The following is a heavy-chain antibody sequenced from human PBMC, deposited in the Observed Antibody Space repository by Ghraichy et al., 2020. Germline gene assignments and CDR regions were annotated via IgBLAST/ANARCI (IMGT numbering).Heavy chain of an antibody. CDR3: ARGYCSGGSCYPQFLDY. V-gene: IGHV3-66*01. D-gene: IGHD2-15*01. CDR2: IYSGGAI. CDR1: GFTVSNNY. Sequence: GGSLRLSCAASGFTVSNNYMSWVRQAPGKGLEWVSIIYSGGAIHYLDSVKGRFTISRDNSKNTLYLQMNSLTAEDTAVYYCARGYCSGGSCYPQFLDYWGQGTLVTVSS. J-gene: IGHJ4*02.